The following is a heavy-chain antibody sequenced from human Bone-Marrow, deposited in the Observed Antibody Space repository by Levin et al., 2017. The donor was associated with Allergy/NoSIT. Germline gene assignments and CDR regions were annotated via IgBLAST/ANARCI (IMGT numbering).Heavy chain of an antibody. J-gene: IGHJ2*01. D-gene: IGHD3-16*01. V-gene: IGHV4-34*01. CDR2: INHRGST. Sequence: SETLSLTCAVYGGSFSGYFWSWIRRPPGKGLEWIGEINHRGSTNYSPSLKSRVTISVDTSKNQFSLKLRSVTAADTAMYYCSSGRGGVVTPSVTFHRRGDAANFDLWGRGTLVTVSS. CDR3: SSGRGGVVTPSVTFHRRGDAANFDL. CDR1: GGSFSGYF.